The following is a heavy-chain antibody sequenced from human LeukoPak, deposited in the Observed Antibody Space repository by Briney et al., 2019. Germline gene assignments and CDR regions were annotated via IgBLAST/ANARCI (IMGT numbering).Heavy chain of an antibody. CDR2: INHSGST. Sequence: SETLSLTCAVYGGSFSGYYWSWIRQPPGKGLEWIGEINHSGSTNYNPSLKSRVTISVDTSKNQFSLKLSSATAADTAVYYCARHDSSGYYYYYGMDVWGQGTTVTVSS. V-gene: IGHV4-34*01. CDR3: ARHDSSGYYYYYGMDV. J-gene: IGHJ6*02. D-gene: IGHD3-22*01. CDR1: GGSFSGYY.